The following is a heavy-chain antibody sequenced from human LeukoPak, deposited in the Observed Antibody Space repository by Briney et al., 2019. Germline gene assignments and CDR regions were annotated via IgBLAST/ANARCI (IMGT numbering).Heavy chain of an antibody. D-gene: IGHD3-3*01. Sequence: GGSLRLSCAASGFTFSRNWKTWVRQAPGKGLEWVANIKQDGSEKYYVDSVKGRFTISRDNAKNSLYLQMNSLRAEDTAEYYCARDEYLWSGYYPNQVFDYWGQGTLVTVSS. J-gene: IGHJ4*02. CDR1: GFTFSRNW. V-gene: IGHV3-7*01. CDR3: ARDEYLWSGYYPNQVFDY. CDR2: IKQDGSEK.